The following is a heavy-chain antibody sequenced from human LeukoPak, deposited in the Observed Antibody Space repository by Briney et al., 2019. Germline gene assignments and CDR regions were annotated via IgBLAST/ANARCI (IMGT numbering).Heavy chain of an antibody. CDR3: AHKGVYGDYFYFQH. Sequence: GGSLRVSCAASGFTFSSYGMSWVRQAPGKGLEWVSAISGSGGSTYYADSVKGRFTISRDNSKNMLYLQMNSLRAEDTAVYYCAHKGVYGDYFYFQHWGQGTLVTVSS. D-gene: IGHD4-17*01. CDR2: ISGSGGST. CDR1: GFTFSSYG. J-gene: IGHJ1*01. V-gene: IGHV3-23*01.